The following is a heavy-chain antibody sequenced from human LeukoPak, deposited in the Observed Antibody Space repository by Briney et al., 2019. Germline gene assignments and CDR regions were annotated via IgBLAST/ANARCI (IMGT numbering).Heavy chain of an antibody. D-gene: IGHD5-12*01. CDR3: ARSAEWLRNAFDI. V-gene: IGHV4-59*01. J-gene: IGHJ3*02. CDR2: MHNSGSS. Sequence: SETLSLSCTVSGASTSHFYWNWIRQPPGKGLDWIGYMHNSGSSKHSPSLKSRVTISIDTSKNQFSLQLTSVTAADTAIYYCARSAEWLRNAFDIWGQGTMVSVSS. CDR1: GASTSHFY.